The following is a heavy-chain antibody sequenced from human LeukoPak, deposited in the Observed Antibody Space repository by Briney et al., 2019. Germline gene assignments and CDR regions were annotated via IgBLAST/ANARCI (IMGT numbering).Heavy chain of an antibody. J-gene: IGHJ4*02. V-gene: IGHV3-53*01. CDR1: GFTVSSNY. CDR2: IYSGGST. D-gene: IGHD3-22*01. CDR3: AGNYYYDSSGYDY. Sequence: PGGSLRLSCAASGFTVSSNYMSWVRQAPGKGLEWVSVIYSGGSTYYADSVKGRFTISRDNSKNTLYLQMNSLRAEDTAVYYCAGNYYYDSSGYDYWGQGTLVTVSS.